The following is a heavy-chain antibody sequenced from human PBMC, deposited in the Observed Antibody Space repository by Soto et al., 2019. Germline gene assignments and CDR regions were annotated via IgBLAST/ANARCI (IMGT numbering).Heavy chain of an antibody. CDR2: IIPLLNIA. Sequence: QVQLVQSGAEVKKPGSSVKVACKASGGPFSNDIITWVRQAPGQGLEWMGRIIPLLNIANYAQKFQGRVTITADRSTDTAYMELNGLRSEDTAVYYCARDSPIGSTFSGYDAIDYWGQGTMVTVSS. V-gene: IGHV1-69*08. D-gene: IGHD5-12*01. CDR1: GGPFSNDI. CDR3: ARDSPIGSTFSGYDAIDY. J-gene: IGHJ4*02.